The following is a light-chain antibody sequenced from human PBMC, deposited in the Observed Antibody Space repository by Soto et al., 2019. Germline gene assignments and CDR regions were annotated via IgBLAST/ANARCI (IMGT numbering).Light chain of an antibody. CDR3: SSYAGSSTFRVV. CDR2: EAS. J-gene: IGLJ2*01. Sequence: QSALTQPASVSGSPGQSITISCTGTSSDIGGYNLVSWYQHHPGKAPKLMIHEASKRPSGVSHRFSGSKSGNTASLTISGLQAEDEADYYCSSYAGSSTFRVVFGGGTKLTVL. CDR1: SSDIGGYNL. V-gene: IGLV2-23*01.